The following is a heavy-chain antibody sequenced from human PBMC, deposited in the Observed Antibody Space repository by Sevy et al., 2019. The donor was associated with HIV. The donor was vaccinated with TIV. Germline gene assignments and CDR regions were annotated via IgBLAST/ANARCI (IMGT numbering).Heavy chain of an antibody. D-gene: IGHD3-10*01. CDR3: ARVRAGTYGSGSYSWWFDP. CDR1: GGSISSYY. CDR2: IYTSGST. Sequence: SETLSLTCTVSGGSISSYYWSWIRQPAGKGLEWIGRIYTSGSTNYNPSLKSRVTMSVDTSKNQFSLKLSSVTAADTAVYDWARVRAGTYGSGSYSWWFDPWGQGTLVTVSS. J-gene: IGHJ5*02. V-gene: IGHV4-4*07.